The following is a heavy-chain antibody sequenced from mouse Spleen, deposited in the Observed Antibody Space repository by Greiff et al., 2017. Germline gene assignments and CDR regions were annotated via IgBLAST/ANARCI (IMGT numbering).Heavy chain of an antibody. D-gene: IGHD2-10*02. Sequence: VQVVESGAELAKPGASVKLSCKASGYTFTSYWMHWVKQRPGQGLEWIGYINPSSGYTKYNQKFKDKATLTADKSSSTAYMQLSSLTYEDSAVYYCARCMVRYYYAMDYWGQGTSVTVSS. CDR3: ARCMVRYYYAMDY. CDR2: INPSSGYT. CDR1: GYTFTSYW. V-gene: IGHV1-7*01. J-gene: IGHJ4*01.